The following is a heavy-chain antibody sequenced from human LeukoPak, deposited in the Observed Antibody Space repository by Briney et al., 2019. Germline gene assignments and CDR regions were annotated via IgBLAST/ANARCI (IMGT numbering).Heavy chain of an antibody. V-gene: IGHV4-4*02. Sequence: SETLSLTCAVSGDSISGNNYWSWIRQPPGKGLEWIGEFYHSGTPNYNPSLKSRVTISIDLSKNQFSLKLNSVTAADTAVYYCARHLRFLGTWYNWFDPWGQGTLVTVSS. CDR3: ARHLRFLGTWYNWFDP. CDR2: FYHSGTP. J-gene: IGHJ5*02. CDR1: GDSISGNNY. D-gene: IGHD3-3*01.